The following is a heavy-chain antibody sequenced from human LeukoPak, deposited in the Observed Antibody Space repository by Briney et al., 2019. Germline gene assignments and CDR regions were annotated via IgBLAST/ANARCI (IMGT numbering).Heavy chain of an antibody. CDR2: IYSGGST. Sequence: GGSLRLSCTASGFTVSNNYMTWVRQAPGKGLEWVSLIYSGGSTYYADSVKGRFTISRDNSKNTVYLQMNSLRAEDTVVYYCARNIPVTRWGYWGQGTLVTVSS. D-gene: IGHD2-21*01. V-gene: IGHV3-66*01. CDR1: GFTVSNNY. J-gene: IGHJ4*02. CDR3: ARNIPVTRWGY.